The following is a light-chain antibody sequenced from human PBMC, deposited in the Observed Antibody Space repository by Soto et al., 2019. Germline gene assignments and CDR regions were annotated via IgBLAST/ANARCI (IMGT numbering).Light chain of an antibody. V-gene: IGKV1-5*03. CDR1: QSVSTW. CDR3: QQYDSYLHT. CDR2: KAS. J-gene: IGKJ2*01. Sequence: DIQMTQSPSTLSASVGDRVTITCRASQSVSTWVAWYQQKPGKAPKLLIYKASDLESGVPSRFSGSGSGTEFTLSISSLQPDDFATYYCQQYDSYLHTFGQGTKLEIK.